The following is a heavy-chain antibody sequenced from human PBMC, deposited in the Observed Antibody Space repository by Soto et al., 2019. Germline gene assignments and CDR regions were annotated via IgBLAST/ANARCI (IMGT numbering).Heavy chain of an antibody. V-gene: IGHV4-59*01. CDR3: AGGRIQLWYPFDY. CDR1: GGSISSYY. CDR2: IYYSGST. Sequence: QVQLQESGPGLVKPSETLSLTCTVSGGSISSYYWSWIRQPPGKGLEWIGYIYYSGSTNYNPSLKSRVPISVDPSKNPFSLKRSPVTAADTAVYYCAGGRIQLWYPFDYWGQGTLVTVSS. D-gene: IGHD5-18*01. J-gene: IGHJ4*02.